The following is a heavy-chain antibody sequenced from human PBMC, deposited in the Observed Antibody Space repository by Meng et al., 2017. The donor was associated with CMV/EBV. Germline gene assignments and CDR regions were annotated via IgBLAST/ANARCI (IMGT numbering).Heavy chain of an antibody. V-gene: IGHV3-7*01. Sequence: RGSLRLSCAASGFTFSSYWMNWVRQAPGKGLEWVATIKQDGSEKYYVDSVKGRFAISRDNAENSLFLHMNSLRAEDTAVYYCAGDPAISMVRGVISDYWGQGTLVTVSS. D-gene: IGHD3-10*01. J-gene: IGHJ4*02. CDR2: IKQDGSEK. CDR1: GFTFSSYW. CDR3: AGDPAISMVRGVISDY.